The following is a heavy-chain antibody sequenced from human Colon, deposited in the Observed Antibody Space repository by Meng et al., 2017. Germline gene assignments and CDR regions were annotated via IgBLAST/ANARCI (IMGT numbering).Heavy chain of an antibody. CDR1: RASISRSDR. J-gene: IGHJ4*02. CDR3: AISDYYRSDY. CDR2: TSHRGST. D-gene: IGHD3-22*01. V-gene: IGHV4-4*03. Sequence: RGLPEPPETLCPTSAVTRASISRSDRCSRVLKPPGKGLDWLGQTSHRGSTTSRRSLKSRVSIFLAKSKTQLSLKLNSVTAADTAVYYCAISDYYRSDYWGQGTLVTVSS.